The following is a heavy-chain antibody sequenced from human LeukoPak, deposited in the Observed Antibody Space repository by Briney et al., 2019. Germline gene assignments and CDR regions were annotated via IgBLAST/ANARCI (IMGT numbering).Heavy chain of an antibody. Sequence: WGSLRLSCVGSGFTFRSHAMSWVRQAPEKGLEFVSGIYENGGTTYYADSVKGRFSISRDNSKNTLYLQMNSLRAEDTAVYYCAKSSIFGVVIRPGYFDYWGQGTLVTVSS. J-gene: IGHJ4*02. CDR2: IYENGGTT. CDR3: AKSSIFGVVIRPGYFDY. D-gene: IGHD3-3*02. CDR1: GFTFRSHA. V-gene: IGHV3-23*01.